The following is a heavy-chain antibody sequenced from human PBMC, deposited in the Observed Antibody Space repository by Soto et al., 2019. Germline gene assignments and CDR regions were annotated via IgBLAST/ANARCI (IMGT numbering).Heavy chain of an antibody. D-gene: IGHD1-26*01. V-gene: IGHV3-9*01. CDR1: GFPFDDYA. J-gene: IGHJ6*02. Sequence: SLIVSCVSSGFPFDDYAMHLVRLIPGKGLEWVSGLSWHSVDIAYAESVGGRFVISRDNAANSLFLQMDSLRPEDTALYYCAKDVTEAPTYHGMDVWGHGTTVTVSS. CDR2: LSWHSVDI. CDR3: AKDVTEAPTYHGMDV.